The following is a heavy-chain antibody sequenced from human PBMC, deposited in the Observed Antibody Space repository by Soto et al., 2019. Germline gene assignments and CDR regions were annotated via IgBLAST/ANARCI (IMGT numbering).Heavy chain of an antibody. CDR1: GGSISSYY. CDR3: AGTGGGRYDYIWGSYRSWFDP. Sequence: QVQLQESGPGLVKPSETLSLTCTVSGGSISSYYWSWIRQPPGKGLEWIGYIYYSGSTNYNPSLKRRVTISVATSKNQSSLKLGSVTAAATAVYYCAGTGGGRYDYIWGSYRSWFDPWGQGTLVTVSS. CDR2: IYYSGST. V-gene: IGHV4-59*01. J-gene: IGHJ5*02. D-gene: IGHD3-16*02.